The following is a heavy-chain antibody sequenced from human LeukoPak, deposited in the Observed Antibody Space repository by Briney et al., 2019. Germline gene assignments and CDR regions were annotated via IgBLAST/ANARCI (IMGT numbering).Heavy chain of an antibody. CDR1: GFTFSSYA. CDR2: ISGSGGST. Sequence: GSLRLSCAASGFTFSSYAMSWVRQAPGKGLEWVSAISGSGGSTYYADSVKGRFTISRDNSKNTLYLQMNSLRAEDTAVYYCAKVKWELLGGDYWGQGTLVTVSS. J-gene: IGHJ4*02. V-gene: IGHV3-23*01. CDR3: AKVKWELLGGDY. D-gene: IGHD1-26*01.